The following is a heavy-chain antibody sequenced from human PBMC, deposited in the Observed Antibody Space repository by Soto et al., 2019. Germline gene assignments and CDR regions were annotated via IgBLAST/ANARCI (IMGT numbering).Heavy chain of an antibody. CDR1: GYTFSSYG. V-gene: IGHV1-18*01. Sequence: QVQLVQSGAEVKKPGASVKVSCKASGYTFSSYGISWVRQAPGQGLEWMGWISAYNGNTKYAQKLQGRVTMTTDTATSTAYMVLRSLRSAGTAVYYCARREVGTTLDFDYWGQGTLVTVSS. D-gene: IGHD1-26*01. CDR2: ISAYNGNT. J-gene: IGHJ4*02. CDR3: ARREVGTTLDFDY.